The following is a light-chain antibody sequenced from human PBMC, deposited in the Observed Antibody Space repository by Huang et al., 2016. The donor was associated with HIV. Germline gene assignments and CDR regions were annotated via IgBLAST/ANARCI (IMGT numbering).Light chain of an antibody. Sequence: LSCRASQSVSSNLAWYQQKPGQAPRLLIYGAFTRATGIPARFSGSGSGTEFTLTISSLQSEDFAVYYCQQYNNWPPGTFGQGTKVEIK. CDR3: QQYNNWPPGT. CDR2: GAF. CDR1: QSVSSN. V-gene: IGKV3-15*01. J-gene: IGKJ1*01.